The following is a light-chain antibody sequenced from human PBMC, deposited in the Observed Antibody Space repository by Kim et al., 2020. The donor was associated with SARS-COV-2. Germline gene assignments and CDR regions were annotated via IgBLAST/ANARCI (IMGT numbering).Light chain of an antibody. J-gene: IGLJ2*01. V-gene: IGLV3-1*01. CDR3: QAWDSSKVI. Sequence: SYELTQPPSVSVSPGQTASITCSADKLGDKYASWYQQKPGQSPVLVLYRDTKRPSGIPERFSGSNSGNTATLTISGTQAMDEADYYCQAWDSSKVIFGGGTQLTVL. CDR2: RDT. CDR1: KLGDKY.